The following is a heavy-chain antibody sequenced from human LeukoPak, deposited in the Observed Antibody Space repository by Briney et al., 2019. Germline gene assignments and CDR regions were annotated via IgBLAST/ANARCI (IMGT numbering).Heavy chain of an antibody. CDR3: ARSDSRGYSGDY. V-gene: IGHV4-31*03. D-gene: IGHD3-22*01. Sequence: SQTLSLTCTVSVGSIGGGGYYGTWVRPHPGEGLGWIGYIYDSGTTYYNPSLKSRLTISVDTSKNQFSLKLSSVTAADTAVYYCARSDSRGYSGDYWGQGTMVTVSS. CDR2: IYDSGTT. CDR1: VGSIGGGGYY. J-gene: IGHJ4*02.